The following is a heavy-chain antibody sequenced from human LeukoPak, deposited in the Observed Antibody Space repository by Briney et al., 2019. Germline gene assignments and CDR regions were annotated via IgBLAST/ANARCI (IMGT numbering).Heavy chain of an antibody. CDR2: ISYDGSNK. J-gene: IGHJ6*02. D-gene: IGHD2-2*01. CDR1: GFTFSSYG. V-gene: IGHV3-30*18. Sequence: GGSLRLSCAASGFTFSSYGMHWVRQAPGKGLEWVAVISYDGSNKYYADSVKGRFTISRDNSKNTLYLQMNSLRAEDTAVYYCAKVDCSSTSCYYYYYGMDVWGQGTTVTVS. CDR3: AKVDCSSTSCYYYYYGMDV.